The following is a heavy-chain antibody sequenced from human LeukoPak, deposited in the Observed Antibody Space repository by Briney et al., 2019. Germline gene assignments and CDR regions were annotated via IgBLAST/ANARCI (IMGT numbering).Heavy chain of an antibody. D-gene: IGHD6-13*01. J-gene: IGHJ4*02. Sequence: GESLTTSSKGSRYSFTSYWIGWVRQMPGEGREWMGIIFPGGSDTRYSPSFQGQVTISADTSITPAYLHRSSMKAPHTATTVRARHPLHQQLATGPVVYLGQGTLVAVSS. V-gene: IGHV5-51*01. CDR3: ARHPLHQQLATGPVVY. CDR1: RYSFTSYW. CDR2: IFPGGSDT.